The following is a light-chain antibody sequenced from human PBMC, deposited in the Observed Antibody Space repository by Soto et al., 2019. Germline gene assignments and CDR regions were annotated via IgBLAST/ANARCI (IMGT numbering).Light chain of an antibody. J-gene: IGKJ1*01. Sequence: EIVLTQSPGTLTLSPGXRATLSCRASQSVSSSYLAWYQQKPGQAPRLLIYGASSRATGIPDRFSDSGSGTDFTLTISRLEPEGFAVYYCQQYGSSPPWTFGQGTKVDIK. CDR3: QQYGSSPPWT. CDR1: QSVSSSY. CDR2: GAS. V-gene: IGKV3-20*01.